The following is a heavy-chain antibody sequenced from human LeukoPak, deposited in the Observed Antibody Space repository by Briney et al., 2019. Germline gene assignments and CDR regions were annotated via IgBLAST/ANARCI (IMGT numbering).Heavy chain of an antibody. CDR2: IIPIFGTA. Sequence: ASVKVSCKASGGTFSSYAISWVRQAPGQGLEWMGGIIPIFGTANYAQKFQGRVTITADESTSTAYMELSSLRSEDTAVYYCASGDFWSGYPSPGYYYYMDVWGKGTTVTVSS. J-gene: IGHJ6*03. CDR1: GGTFSSYA. CDR3: ASGDFWSGYPSPGYYYYMDV. D-gene: IGHD3-3*01. V-gene: IGHV1-69*13.